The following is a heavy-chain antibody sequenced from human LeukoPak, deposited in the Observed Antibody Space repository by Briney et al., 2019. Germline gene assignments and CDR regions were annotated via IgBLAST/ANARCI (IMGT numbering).Heavy chain of an antibody. J-gene: IGHJ6*02. D-gene: IGHD3-10*01. CDR1: GYTFTSYG. V-gene: IGHV1-18*01. CDR2: ISAYNGNT. Sequence: GASVKVSCKASGYTFTSYGISWVRQAPGQGLEWMGWISAYNGNTNYAQKLQGRVTMTTDTSTSTAYMELRSLRSDDTAVYYCGREREFGVRGLFYYGMEVWGQGTTVTVSS. CDR3: GREREFGVRGLFYYGMEV.